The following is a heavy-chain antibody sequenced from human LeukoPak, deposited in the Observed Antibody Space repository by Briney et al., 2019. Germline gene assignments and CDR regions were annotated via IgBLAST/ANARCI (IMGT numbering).Heavy chain of an antibody. Sequence: PGGSLRLSCAASGFTVSSNYLSWVRQAPGKGLEWVSTIYSGGSTYYADSVTGRFTISRDNSKNTLYLRMNSLRAEDTAVYYCARDGAVLTGYYDYWGQGTLVTVSS. V-gene: IGHV3-66*01. D-gene: IGHD3-9*01. CDR1: GFTVSSNY. CDR3: ARDGAVLTGYYDY. CDR2: IYSGGST. J-gene: IGHJ4*02.